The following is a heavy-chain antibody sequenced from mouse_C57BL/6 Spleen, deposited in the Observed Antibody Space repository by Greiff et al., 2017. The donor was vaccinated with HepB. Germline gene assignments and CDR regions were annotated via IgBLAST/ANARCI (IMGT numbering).Heavy chain of an antibody. CDR3: ARGRDGGFAY. CDR2: INPSSGYT. CDR1: GYTFTSYW. Sequence: QVQLKESGAELAKPGASVKLSCKASGYTFTSYWMHWVKQRPGQGLEWIGYINPSSGYTKYNQKFKGKATLTADKSSSTAYMQLSSLTYEDSAVYYCARGRDGGFAYWGQGTLVTVSA. D-gene: IGHD2-13*01. J-gene: IGHJ3*01. V-gene: IGHV1-7*01.